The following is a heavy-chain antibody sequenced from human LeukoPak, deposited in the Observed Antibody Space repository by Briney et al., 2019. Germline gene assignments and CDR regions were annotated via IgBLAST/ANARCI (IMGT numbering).Heavy chain of an antibody. D-gene: IGHD5-24*01. V-gene: IGHV4-34*01. CDR1: GGSFSGYY. Sequence: SEILSLTCGVYGGSFSGYYWSWIRQPPGKGLEWIGEINPRGSTNYNPSLKSRVTLSADTSKNQFSLTLNSVTAADTAVYYCARRRLGYYFDYWGQGTLVTVSS. CDR3: ARRRLGYYFDY. CDR2: INPRGST. J-gene: IGHJ4*02.